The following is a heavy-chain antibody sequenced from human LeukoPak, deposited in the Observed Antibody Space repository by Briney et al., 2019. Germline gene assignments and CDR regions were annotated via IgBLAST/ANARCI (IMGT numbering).Heavy chain of an antibody. D-gene: IGHD6-19*01. CDR3: AKEKGIAVAGTPLGSYGMDV. Sequence: PGGSLRLSCAASAFTFSSYAMSWVRQAPGKGLEWVSAISGSGGSTYYADSVKSRFTISRDNSKNTLYLQMNSLRAEDTAVYYCAKEKGIAVAGTPLGSYGMDVWGQGTTVTVSS. CDR2: ISGSGGST. V-gene: IGHV3-23*01. J-gene: IGHJ6*02. CDR1: AFTFSSYA.